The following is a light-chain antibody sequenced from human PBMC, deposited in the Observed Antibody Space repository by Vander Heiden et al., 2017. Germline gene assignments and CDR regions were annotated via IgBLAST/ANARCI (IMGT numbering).Light chain of an antibody. Sequence: EIVLTPSPGTLSLSPGERATLPCRASQSVSSSYLAWYQQKPGQAPRILIYGASSRATGIPDRFSGSGSGTDFTLTISRLEPEDFAVYYCQQYGSSPYTFGQGTKLEIK. CDR3: QQYGSSPYT. CDR1: QSVSSSY. CDR2: GAS. V-gene: IGKV3-20*01. J-gene: IGKJ2*01.